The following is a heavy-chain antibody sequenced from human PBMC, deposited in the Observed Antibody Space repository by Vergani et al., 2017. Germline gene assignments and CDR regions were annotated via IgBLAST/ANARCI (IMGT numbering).Heavy chain of an antibody. CDR3: AREIEELADYGGKSRGGTWFDH. J-gene: IGHJ5*02. V-gene: IGHV3-7*01. CDR1: GFPFSSYW. CDR2: IKQDGSEK. D-gene: IGHD4-23*01. Sequence: EVQLVESGGGLVQPGGSLRLSCAASGFPFSSYWMSWVRQAPGKGLEWVANIKQDGSEKYYVDSVKGRFTISRDNAKNSLYLQMNSLRAEDTAVYYCAREIEELADYGGKSRGGTWFDHWGQGTLVTVSS.